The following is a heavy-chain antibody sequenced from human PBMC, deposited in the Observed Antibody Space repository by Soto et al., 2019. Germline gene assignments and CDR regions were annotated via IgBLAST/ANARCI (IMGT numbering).Heavy chain of an antibody. CDR3: ARYNFWLGYYYTDS. D-gene: IGHD3-3*01. V-gene: IGHV5-10-1*01. CDR2: IDPSDSYT. J-gene: IGHJ5*01. CDR1: RYICIASR. Sequence: GERLKSSCQTARYICIASRNSRVRQLPGKGLEWMGRIDPSDSYTNYRPAFQGHVTVSADTSISTAYLQWSSLKSSDTPMYYFARYNFWLGYYYTDSWGHVT.